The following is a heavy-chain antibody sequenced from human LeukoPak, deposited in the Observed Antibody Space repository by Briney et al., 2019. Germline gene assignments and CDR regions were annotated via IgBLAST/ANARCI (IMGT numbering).Heavy chain of an antibody. CDR1: GFTFDDYA. V-gene: IGHV3-9*01. CDR3: AKDKGYSSSWYLDY. Sequence: HPGRSLRLSCAASGFTFDDYAMHWVRHAPGKGLEWVSGISWNSGSIGYADSVKGRFTISRDNAKNSLYLQMNSLRAEDTALYYCAKDKGYSSSWYLDYWGQGTLVTVSS. CDR2: ISWNSGSI. J-gene: IGHJ4*02. D-gene: IGHD6-13*01.